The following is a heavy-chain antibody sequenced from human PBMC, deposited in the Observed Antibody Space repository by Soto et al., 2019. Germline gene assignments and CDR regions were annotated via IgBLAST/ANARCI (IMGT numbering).Heavy chain of an antibody. CDR1: GGSFSGYY. J-gene: IGHJ6*02. Sequence: SETLSLTCAVYGGSFSGYYWSWIRQPPGKGLEWIGEINHSGSTNYNPSLKSRVTISVDTSKNQFSLKLSSVTAADTAVYYCARIGGLGYYYYYGMDVWGQGTTVTGS. D-gene: IGHD3-16*01. CDR3: ARIGGLGYYYYYGMDV. V-gene: IGHV4-34*01. CDR2: INHSGST.